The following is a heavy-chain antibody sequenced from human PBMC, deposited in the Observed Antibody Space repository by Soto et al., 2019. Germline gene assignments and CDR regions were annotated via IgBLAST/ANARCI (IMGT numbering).Heavy chain of an antibody. V-gene: IGHV4-31*03. CDR1: VASISSGGYY. CDR2: IYYSGST. Sequence: QVQLQESGPGLVKPSQTLSLTCTVSVASISSGGYYWSWIRQHPGEGLEWIGYIYYSGSTSYNPSLKSRVTIAVDTSKSQSPLKLSSVTDADTAVYYCARESKYDTSGYPPWFAPWGQGTLVTVSS. D-gene: IGHD3-22*01. CDR3: ARESKYDTSGYPPWFAP. J-gene: IGHJ5*02.